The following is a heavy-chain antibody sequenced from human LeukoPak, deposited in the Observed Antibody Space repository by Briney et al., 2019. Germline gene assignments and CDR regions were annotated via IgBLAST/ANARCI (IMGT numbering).Heavy chain of an antibody. D-gene: IGHD2-2*01. CDR3: TRGFRVGYQLLSHFDY. J-gene: IGHJ4*02. V-gene: IGHV1-8*01. Sequence: ASVKVSCKASGYTFTSYDINWVRQATGQGLEWMGYMTPNTGNTGYAQKLQGRVTMTRDTSVSTAYMELSSLKVEDTAVYYCTRGFRVGYQLLSHFDYWGQGTLVTVSS. CDR2: MTPNTGNT. CDR1: GYTFTSYD.